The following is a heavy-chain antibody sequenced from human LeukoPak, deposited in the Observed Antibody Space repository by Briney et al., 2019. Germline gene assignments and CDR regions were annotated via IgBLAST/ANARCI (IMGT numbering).Heavy chain of an antibody. J-gene: IGHJ6*02. CDR1: GFTFSSYE. CDR2: ISSSGSTI. D-gene: IGHD3-22*01. Sequence: GGSLRLSCAASGFTFSSYEMNWVRQAPGKGLEWVSYISSSGSTIYYADSVKGRFTISRDNAMNSLYLQMNSLRAEDTAVYYCARAAYDSSGFPYYYYYYGMDVWGQGTTVTVSS. V-gene: IGHV3-48*03. CDR3: ARAAYDSSGFPYYYYYYGMDV.